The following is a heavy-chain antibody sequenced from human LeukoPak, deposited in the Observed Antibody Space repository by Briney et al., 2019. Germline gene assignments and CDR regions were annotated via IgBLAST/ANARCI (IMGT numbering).Heavy chain of an antibody. CDR1: GGSISSYY. J-gene: IGHJ5*02. Sequence: SETLSLTCTVSGGSISSYYWSWLRQPPGKGLEWIGYIYYSGSTNYNPSLKSRVTISVDTSKNQFSLKLSSVTAADTAVYYCARGGYFNWFDPWGQGTLVTVSS. CDR2: IYYSGST. D-gene: IGHD1-26*01. V-gene: IGHV4-59*01. CDR3: ARGGYFNWFDP.